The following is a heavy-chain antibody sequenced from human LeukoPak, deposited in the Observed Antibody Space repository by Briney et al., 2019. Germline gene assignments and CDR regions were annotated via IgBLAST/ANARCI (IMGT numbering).Heavy chain of an antibody. CDR1: GFTFSSYA. CDR3: AKDRDGYKSGDFDY. J-gene: IGHJ4*02. Sequence: PGGSLRLSCAASGFTFSSYAMSWVRQAPGKGLEWVSAIIGSGSSTYYADSVKGRFTISRDNSKNTLYLQMNSLRAEDTAVYYCAKDRDGYKSGDFDYWGQGTLVTVSS. D-gene: IGHD5-24*01. CDR2: IIGSGSST. V-gene: IGHV3-23*01.